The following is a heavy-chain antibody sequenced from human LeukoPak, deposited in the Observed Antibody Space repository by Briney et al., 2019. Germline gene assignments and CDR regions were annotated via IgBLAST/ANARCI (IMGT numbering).Heavy chain of an antibody. Sequence: GGSLRLSCAASGFTFSSYWMSWVRQAPGKGLEWVANIKQDGSEKYYVDSVKGRFTISRDNAKNSLYLQMNSLRAEDTAVYYCARSAVGATPPFDYWGQGTLVTVSS. V-gene: IGHV3-7*01. CDR2: IKQDGSEK. CDR1: GFTFSSYW. CDR3: ARSAVGATPPFDY. D-gene: IGHD1-26*01. J-gene: IGHJ4*02.